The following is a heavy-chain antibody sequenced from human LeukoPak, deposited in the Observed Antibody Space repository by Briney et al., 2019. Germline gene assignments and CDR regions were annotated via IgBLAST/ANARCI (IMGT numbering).Heavy chain of an antibody. V-gene: IGHV4-34*01. J-gene: IGHJ4*02. Sequence: SETLSLTCAVYGGSFSGYYWSWIRQPPGKGLEWIGEINHSGNTNYNPSLKSRVTISVDTSKNHFSLKLSSVTAADTAVYYCARGYVLEWLLPPKYYFDYWGQGTLVTVSS. CDR1: GGSFSGYY. CDR3: ARGYVLEWLLPPKYYFDY. CDR2: INHSGNT. D-gene: IGHD3-3*01.